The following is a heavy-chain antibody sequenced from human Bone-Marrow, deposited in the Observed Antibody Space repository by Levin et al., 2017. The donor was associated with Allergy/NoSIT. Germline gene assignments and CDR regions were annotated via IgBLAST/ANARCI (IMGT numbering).Heavy chain of an antibody. Sequence: GSLRLSCTVSGGSISSSSYYWGWIRQPPGKGLEWIGSIYYSGSTYYNPSLKSRVTISVDTSKNQFSLKLSSVTAADTAVYYCARLNTGSVAGLDYWGQGTLVTVSS. CDR2: IYYSGST. CDR3: ARLNTGSVAGLDY. D-gene: IGHD6-19*01. CDR1: GGSISSSSYY. J-gene: IGHJ4*02. V-gene: IGHV4-39*01.